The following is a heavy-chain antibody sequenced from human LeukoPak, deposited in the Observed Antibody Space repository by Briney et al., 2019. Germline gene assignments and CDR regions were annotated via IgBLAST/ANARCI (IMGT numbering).Heavy chain of an antibody. CDR1: SGSLSDYF. V-gene: IGHV4-34*01. Sequence: SETLSPTCAVYSGSLSDYFWSWIRQSPGKGLEWIGEINHSGSTKYNPSLKSRVTISVDTSKNQFSLRLSSVTAADTAVYYCARAGQDPLDIVVVPAAKYFDYWGQGTLVTVSS. J-gene: IGHJ4*02. CDR3: ARAGQDPLDIVVVPAAKYFDY. CDR2: INHSGST. D-gene: IGHD2-2*01.